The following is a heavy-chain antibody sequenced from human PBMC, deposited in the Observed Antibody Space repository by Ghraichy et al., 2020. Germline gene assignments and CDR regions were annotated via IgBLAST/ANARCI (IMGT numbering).Heavy chain of an antibody. V-gene: IGHV5-51*01. Sequence: GESLNISCKGSGYSFTNYWIGWVRQMPGKGLEWMGIIYPGDSDTRYSPSFQGQVTVSADKSISAAYLQWSTLKASDTAMYYCARSVGATPSDAFDIWGQGTMVTVSS. D-gene: IGHD1-26*01. J-gene: IGHJ3*02. CDR3: ARSVGATPSDAFDI. CDR1: GYSFTNYW. CDR2: IYPGDSDT.